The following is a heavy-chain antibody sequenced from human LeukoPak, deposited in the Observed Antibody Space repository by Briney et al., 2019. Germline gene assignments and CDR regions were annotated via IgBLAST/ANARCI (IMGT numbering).Heavy chain of an antibody. V-gene: IGHV3-23*01. Sequence: GGSLRLSCAASGFTFGSHAMGWVRQPPGKGLEWVFGIVGSGGSTYYADSVKGRFTISRDNSKNTLYLQMNSLRGEDTALYYCAKDPYGTYYGRFDCWGQGTLVTVSS. J-gene: IGHJ4*02. CDR2: IVGSGGST. CDR3: AKDPYGTYYGRFDC. D-gene: IGHD1-26*01. CDR1: GFTFGSHA.